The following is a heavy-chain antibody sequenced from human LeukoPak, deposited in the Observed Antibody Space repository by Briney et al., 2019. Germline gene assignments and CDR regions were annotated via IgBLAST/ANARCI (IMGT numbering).Heavy chain of an antibody. V-gene: IGHV3-30-3*01. CDR2: ISYDGSNK. CDR3: ARENYGAHYFDY. CDR1: GFTFRNYA. D-gene: IGHD3-16*01. J-gene: IGHJ4*02. Sequence: GWSLRLSCAASGFTFRNYAMHWVRQAPGKGLEWVAVISYDGSNKYYADSVKGRLTISRDNSKSTLYLQMNTLRAEDTALYYCARENYGAHYFDYWGQGTLVTVSS.